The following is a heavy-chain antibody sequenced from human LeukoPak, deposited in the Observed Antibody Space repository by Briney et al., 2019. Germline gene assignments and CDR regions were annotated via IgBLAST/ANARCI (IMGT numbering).Heavy chain of an antibody. CDR2: ISGSGGST. V-gene: IGHV3-23*01. CDR1: GFTFSSNA. Sequence: PGGSLRLSCAASGFTFSSNAMSWVRQAPGKGLEWVSAISGSGGSTYYADSVKGRFTISRDNSKNTLYLQMNSLRAEDTAVYYCAKDMSARYSYGPCDYWGQGTLVTVSS. CDR3: AKDMSARYSYGPCDY. D-gene: IGHD5-18*01. J-gene: IGHJ4*02.